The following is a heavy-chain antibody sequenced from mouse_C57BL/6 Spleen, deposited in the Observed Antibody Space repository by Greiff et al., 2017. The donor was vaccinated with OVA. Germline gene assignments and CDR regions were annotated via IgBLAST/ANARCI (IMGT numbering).Heavy chain of an antibody. CDR1: GYAFTNYL. V-gene: IGHV1-54*01. CDR2: INPGSGGT. D-gene: IGHD4-1*01. CDR3: ARKGLGREVN. J-gene: IGHJ2*01. Sequence: VQLQQSGAELVRPGTSVKVSCKASGYAFTNYLIEWVKQRPGQGLEWIGVINPGSGGTNYNEKFKGKATLTADTSSSTAYMQLSSLTSEDSAVYFCARKGLGREVNWGQVPTLTVSS.